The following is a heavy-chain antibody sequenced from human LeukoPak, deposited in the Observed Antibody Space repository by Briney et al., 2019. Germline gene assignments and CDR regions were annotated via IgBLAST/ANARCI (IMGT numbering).Heavy chain of an antibody. J-gene: IGHJ4*02. V-gene: IGHV3-11*04. CDR1: GFTFSDYY. Sequence: GGSLRLSCAASGFTFSDYYMSWIRQAPGKGLEWVSYISSSGSTIYYADSVKGRFTISRDNAKNSLYLQMNSLRAEDTAVYYCARDPPHIVATIHYFDYWGQGTLVTVSS. D-gene: IGHD5-12*01. CDR2: ISSSGSTI. CDR3: ARDPPHIVATIHYFDY.